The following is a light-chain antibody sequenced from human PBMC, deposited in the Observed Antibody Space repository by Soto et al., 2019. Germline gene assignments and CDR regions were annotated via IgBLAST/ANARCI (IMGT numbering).Light chain of an antibody. CDR2: GAS. CDR3: QQYNNWPPRYT. J-gene: IGKJ2*01. Sequence: EIVMTQSPASLSVSPGERATLSCRASQSINSNVAWYQQKPGQAPRLLIYGASTRATGIPARFSGSGSGTEFTLNISSLQTEDFAVYYCQQYNNWPPRYTFGPGTKLEIK. V-gene: IGKV3-15*01. CDR1: QSINSN.